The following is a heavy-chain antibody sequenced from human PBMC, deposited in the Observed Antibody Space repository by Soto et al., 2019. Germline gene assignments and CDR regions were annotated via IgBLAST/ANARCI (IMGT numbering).Heavy chain of an antibody. CDR1: GFTFSSYG. D-gene: IGHD1-26*01. J-gene: IGHJ4*02. Sequence: QVQLVESGGGVVQPGRSLRLSCAASGFTFSSYGMHWVRQAPGKGLEWVAVIWYDGSNKYYADSVKGRFTISRDNSKNTLHLRMSSLRAEDTAVYYCARDIDSGTYYPHFDYWGQGTLVTVSS. CDR2: IWYDGSNK. V-gene: IGHV3-33*01. CDR3: ARDIDSGTYYPHFDY.